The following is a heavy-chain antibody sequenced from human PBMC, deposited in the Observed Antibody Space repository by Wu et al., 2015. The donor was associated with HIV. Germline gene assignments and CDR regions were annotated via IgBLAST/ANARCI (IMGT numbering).Heavy chain of an antibody. CDR2: IIPIFGTA. CDR1: GGTFSSYA. Sequence: QVQLVQSGAEVKKPGSSVKVSCKASGGTFSSYAISWVRQAPGQGLEWMGRIIPIFGTANYAQKFQGRVTITADESTSTAYMELSSLRSEDTAVYYCAGVIVGATALGFWAFDIWGQGTMVTVSS. CDR3: AGVIVGATALGFWAFDI. V-gene: IGHV1-69*13. J-gene: IGHJ3*02. D-gene: IGHD1-26*01.